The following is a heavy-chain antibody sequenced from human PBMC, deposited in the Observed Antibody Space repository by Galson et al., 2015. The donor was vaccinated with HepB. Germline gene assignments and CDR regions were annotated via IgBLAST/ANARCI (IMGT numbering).Heavy chain of an antibody. J-gene: IGHJ6*02. V-gene: IGHV3-30-3*01. Sequence: SLRLSCAASGFTFSSYAMHWVRQAPGKGLEWVAVISYDGSNKYYVDSVKGRFTISRDNSKNTLYLQMNSLRAEDTAVYYCARDRGRWGYSSNQSDYYYGMDVWGQGTTVTVSS. CDR3: ARDRGRWGYSSNQSDYYYGMDV. CDR2: ISYDGSNK. CDR1: GFTFSSYA. D-gene: IGHD6-13*01.